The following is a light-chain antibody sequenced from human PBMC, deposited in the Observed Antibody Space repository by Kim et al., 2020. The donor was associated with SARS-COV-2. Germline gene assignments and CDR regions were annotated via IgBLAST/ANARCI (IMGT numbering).Light chain of an antibody. Sequence: GQSITISCTGTSSDVGGYNYVSWYQQHPGKAPKLMIYDVSNRPSGVSNRFSGSKSGNTASLTISGLQAEDEADYYCSSYVSSGTYVFGTGTKVTVL. CDR1: SSDVGGYNY. CDR3: SSYVSSGTYV. CDR2: DVS. J-gene: IGLJ1*01. V-gene: IGLV2-14*03.